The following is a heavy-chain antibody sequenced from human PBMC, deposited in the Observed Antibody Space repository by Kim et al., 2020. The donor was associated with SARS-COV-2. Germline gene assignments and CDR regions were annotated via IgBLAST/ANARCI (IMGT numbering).Heavy chain of an antibody. V-gene: IGHV3-23*01. J-gene: IGHJ4*02. Sequence: GGSLRLSCALSGFTFSNYAMSWVRQAPGKGLEWVSTIRGSGGDTFYAGSVRGRFSISRDNSENTLYLNMNSLRVEDTAVYYCARDFGRTTVAPTYWGQGTLVTVSS. D-gene: IGHD6-19*01. CDR3: ARDFGRTTVAPTY. CDR2: IRGSGGDT. CDR1: GFTFSNYA.